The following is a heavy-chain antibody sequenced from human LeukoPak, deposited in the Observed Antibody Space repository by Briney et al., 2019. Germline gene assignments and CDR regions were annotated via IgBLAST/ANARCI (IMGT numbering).Heavy chain of an antibody. D-gene: IGHD2-15*01. CDR3: ARGRVASDY. V-gene: IGHV4-34*01. J-gene: IGHJ4*02. CDR1: GGSFSGYY. CDR2: INHSGST. Sequence: SETLSLTCAGYGGSFSGYYWSWIRQPPGKGLEWIGEINHSGSTIYNPSLKSRVTISVDTSKNQFSLKLSSVTDADTGVYYCARGRVASDYWGQGTQVTVSS.